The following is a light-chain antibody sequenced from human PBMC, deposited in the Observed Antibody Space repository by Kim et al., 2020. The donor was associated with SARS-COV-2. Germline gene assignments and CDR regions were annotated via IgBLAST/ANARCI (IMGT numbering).Light chain of an antibody. CDR2: EDD. V-gene: IGLV6-57*02. CDR1: GGTIAINC. CDR3: QSYDSNNQGV. Sequence: KTVTISCAGSGGTIAINCVQWYQKRPGSAPTTVIYEDDRRPSGVPDRFSGSIDSSSNSASLTISGLKSEDEADYYCQSYDSNNQGVFGGGTQLTVL. J-gene: IGLJ2*01.